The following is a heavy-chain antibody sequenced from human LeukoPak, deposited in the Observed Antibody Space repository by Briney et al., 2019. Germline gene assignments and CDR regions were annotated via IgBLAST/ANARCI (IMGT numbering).Heavy chain of an antibody. Sequence: GGSLRLSCAASGFTFSSYAMHWVRQAPGKGLEWVAVISYDGSNKYYADSVKGRFTISRDNSKNTLYLQMHSLRAEDTAVYYCARDQAAVAISSTFGYWGQGTLVTVSS. CDR1: GFTFSSYA. D-gene: IGHD6-19*01. V-gene: IGHV3-30-3*01. J-gene: IGHJ4*02. CDR3: ARDQAAVAISSTFGY. CDR2: ISYDGSNK.